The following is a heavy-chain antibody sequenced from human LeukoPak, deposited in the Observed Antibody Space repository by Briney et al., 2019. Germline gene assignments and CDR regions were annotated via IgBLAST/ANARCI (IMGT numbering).Heavy chain of an antibody. J-gene: IGHJ6*02. CDR3: ARDLGGPIFGPGLDV. Sequence: PGGSLRLSCGASEFTVTNYWMHWVRQAPGKGLVWVSRINSDGSSTNYADSVKGRFTISRDYAKNTLYLQMNSLRDEDTAVYYCARDLGGPIFGPGLDVWGLGTTVTVSS. D-gene: IGHD3-3*01. V-gene: IGHV3-74*01. CDR2: INSDGSST. CDR1: EFTVTNYW.